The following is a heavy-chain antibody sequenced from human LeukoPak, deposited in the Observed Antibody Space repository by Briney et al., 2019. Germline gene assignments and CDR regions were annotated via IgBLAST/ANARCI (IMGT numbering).Heavy chain of an antibody. J-gene: IGHJ5*02. Sequence: PSQTLSLTCTVSGGSISRGSYYWSWIRQPAGKGLEWIGRIYTSGSTNYNPSLKSRVTISVDTSKNQFSLKLSSVTAADTAVYYCARVRHYYDSSGSRNWFDPWGQGTLVTVSS. CDR1: GGSISRGSYY. D-gene: IGHD3-22*01. V-gene: IGHV4-61*02. CDR2: IYTSGST. CDR3: ARVRHYYDSSGSRNWFDP.